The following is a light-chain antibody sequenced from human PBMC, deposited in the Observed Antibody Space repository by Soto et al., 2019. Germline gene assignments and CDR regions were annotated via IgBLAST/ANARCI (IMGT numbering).Light chain of an antibody. CDR3: QQYYNWPPQYT. J-gene: IGKJ2*01. CDR2: DVS. V-gene: IGKV3-15*01. CDR1: QSLSST. Sequence: EIVMTQSPGTLSVSPGERVTLSCRASQSLSSTLAWYQQKPGQAPRLLIYDVSTRATGIPARFSGSGSGAEFTLTISSLQSEDVAVYFCQQYYNWPPQYTFGKGTKLQI.